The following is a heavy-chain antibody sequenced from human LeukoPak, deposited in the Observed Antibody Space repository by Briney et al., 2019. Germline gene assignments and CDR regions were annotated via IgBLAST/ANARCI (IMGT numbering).Heavy chain of an antibody. V-gene: IGHV4-4*02. Sequence: SETLPLTCGVSGGSITGKNWWSWVRQPPGQGLEWIGEVSLSGLTNYNPSLSSRVIMALDTSKNHLSLHLTSVTAADTAVYYCSRENGAFSPFRSWGQGYLVTVLS. CDR2: VSLSGLT. J-gene: IGHJ5*02. D-gene: IGHD2-8*01. CDR1: GGSITGKNW. CDR3: SRENGAFSPFRS.